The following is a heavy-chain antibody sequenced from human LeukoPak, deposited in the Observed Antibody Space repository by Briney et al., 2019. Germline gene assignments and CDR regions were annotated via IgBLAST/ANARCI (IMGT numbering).Heavy chain of an antibody. CDR2: IYYRGST. J-gene: IGHJ4*02. D-gene: IGHD5-12*01. CDR1: GDSISDHY. Sequence: SETLSLTCTVSGDSISDHYCSWIRQPPGKGLEWIGYIYYRGSTTYNPSLTSRVTIAIDKTKNQVSLKLTSVTAADTAVYFCARTGRGGYDLFDYWGQGALVTVSS. V-gene: IGHV4-59*11. CDR3: ARTGRGGYDLFDY.